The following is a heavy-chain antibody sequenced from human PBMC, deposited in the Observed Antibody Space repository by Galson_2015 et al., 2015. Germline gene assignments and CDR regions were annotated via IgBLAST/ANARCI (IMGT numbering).Heavy chain of an antibody. CDR1: GLTFDDYA. CDR2: ITGDGART. CDR3: PRDKETTGYIS. V-gene: IGHV3-43*02. J-gene: IGHJ5*02. D-gene: IGHD3-9*01. Sequence: SLRLSCAAYGLTFDDYAMHWVRQAPGKGLEWVSFITGDGARTYYADSVKGRFTISRDNSKTSLYLQMNSLRTADTALYYCPRDKETTGYISWGQGTLVTVSS.